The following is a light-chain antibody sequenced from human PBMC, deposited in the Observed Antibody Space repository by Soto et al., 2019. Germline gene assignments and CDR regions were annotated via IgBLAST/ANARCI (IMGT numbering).Light chain of an antibody. J-gene: IGLJ2*01. V-gene: IGLV1-40*01. Sequence: QSVLTQPPSVSGAPGQRVTISCTGSSSNIGAGYDVHWYQQLPGTATKLLIYGNSNRPSGFPDRFSGSKSGTSASLAITGLQAEDEADYYCQSYDSSLSGSVVFGGGTKLTVL. CDR1: SSNIGAGYD. CDR3: QSYDSSLSGSVV. CDR2: GNS.